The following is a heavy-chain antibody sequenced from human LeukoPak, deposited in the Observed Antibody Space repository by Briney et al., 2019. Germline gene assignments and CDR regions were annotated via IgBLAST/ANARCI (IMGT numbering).Heavy chain of an antibody. J-gene: IGHJ4*02. Sequence: GRSLRLSCAGSGFTFGGYGMHWFRQTPGKGLEWVAVIAYDGSRAFYADSVKGRFTISRDNSKNTMSVQMDVLRAEDTAVYYCSRYNNDHFDYWGQGTLVTVSS. V-gene: IGHV3-33*01. CDR1: GFTFGGYG. CDR2: IAYDGSRA. D-gene: IGHD1-14*01. CDR3: SRYNNDHFDY.